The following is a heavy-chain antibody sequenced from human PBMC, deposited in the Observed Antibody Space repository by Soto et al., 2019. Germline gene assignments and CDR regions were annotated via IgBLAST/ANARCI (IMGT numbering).Heavy chain of an antibody. Sequence: SVKVSCKASGGTFSSYAISWVRQAPGQGLEWMGGIIPIFGTANYAQKFQGRVTITADESTSTAYMELSSLRSEDTAVYFCARGDYDVLTGYYPLDFWGQGTLVTVSS. J-gene: IGHJ4*02. CDR3: ARGDYDVLTGYYPLDF. CDR1: GGTFSSYA. CDR2: IIPIFGTA. D-gene: IGHD3-9*01. V-gene: IGHV1-69*13.